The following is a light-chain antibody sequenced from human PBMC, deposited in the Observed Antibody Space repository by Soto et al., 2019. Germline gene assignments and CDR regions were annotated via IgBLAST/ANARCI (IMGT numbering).Light chain of an antibody. CDR2: DAS. V-gene: IGKV1-5*01. CDR1: QSISSW. Sequence: DIQMTQSPSTLSASLGDRVTITCRASQSISSWLAWYQQKPGKAPKRLIYDASTLESGVPSRFSGSGSGTEFTLTISSMQPDDFATYYCQQYNTYSPERTFGQGTKVDI. J-gene: IGKJ1*01. CDR3: QQYNTYSPERT.